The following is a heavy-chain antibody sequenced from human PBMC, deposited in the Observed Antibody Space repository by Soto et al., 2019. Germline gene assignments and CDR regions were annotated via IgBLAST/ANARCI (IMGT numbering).Heavy chain of an antibody. CDR3: ARARPKSYYYYGMDV. CDR1: GGSINSYY. V-gene: IGHV4-59*01. D-gene: IGHD6-6*01. Sequence: PSESMSLTCTVSGGSINSYYWSWIRQPPGKGLEWIGSMYYSGSTNYNPSLKSRVTISVDTSKNQFSLKLSSVTAADTAVYYCARARPKSYYYYGMDVWGQGTTVTVSS. CDR2: MYYSGST. J-gene: IGHJ6*02.